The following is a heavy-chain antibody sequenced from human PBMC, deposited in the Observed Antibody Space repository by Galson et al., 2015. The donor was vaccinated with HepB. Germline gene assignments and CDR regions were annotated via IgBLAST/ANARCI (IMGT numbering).Heavy chain of an antibody. CDR1: GFTFSDCY. J-gene: IGHJ6*04. D-gene: IGHD1-26*01. CDR2: ISTSDSTI. CDR3: ARGREAMDV. V-gene: IGHV3-11*01. Sequence: SLRLSCAASGFTFSDCYMNWIRQAPGKGLEWVSYISTSDSTIYYADSVKGRFTVSRDNAKNSLYLQMNSLRAEDTAVYYCARGREAMDVWGKGTTVTVSS.